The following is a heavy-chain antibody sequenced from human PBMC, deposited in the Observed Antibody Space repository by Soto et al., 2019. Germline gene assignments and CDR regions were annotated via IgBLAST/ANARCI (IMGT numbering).Heavy chain of an antibody. V-gene: IGHV3-21*04. D-gene: IGHD3-16*01. CDR3: ARGWALGELVPGAFDY. Sequence: EVQLVESGGGLVKPGGSLRLSCAASGFTFSSYSMNWVRQAPGKGLEWVSSISSSSSYIYYADSVKGRFTISRDNAKNSLYLQMNSLRAEDTAVYYCARGWALGELVPGAFDYWGQGILVTVSS. J-gene: IGHJ4*02. CDR2: ISSSSSYI. CDR1: GFTFSSYS.